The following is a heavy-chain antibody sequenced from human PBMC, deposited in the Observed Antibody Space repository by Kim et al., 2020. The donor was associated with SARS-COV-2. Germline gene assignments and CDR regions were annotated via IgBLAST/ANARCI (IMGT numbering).Heavy chain of an antibody. J-gene: IGHJ6*02. V-gene: IGHV3-21*01. CDR1: GFTFSSYS. CDR3: ARVLERPIGYYYYGMDV. CDR2: ISSSSSYI. D-gene: IGHD1-1*01. Sequence: GGSLRLSCAASGFTFSSYSMNWVRQAPGKGLEWVSSISSSSSYIYYADSVKGRFTISRDNAKNSLYLQMNSLRAEDTAVYYCARVLERPIGYYYYGMDVWGQGTTVTVSS.